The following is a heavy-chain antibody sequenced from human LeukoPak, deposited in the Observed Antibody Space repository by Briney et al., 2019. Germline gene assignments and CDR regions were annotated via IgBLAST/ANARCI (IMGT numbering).Heavy chain of an antibody. D-gene: IGHD6-19*01. CDR2: ISYDGSNK. V-gene: IGHV3-30*04. J-gene: IGHJ4*02. CDR3: ARACGSGWYSDY. CDR1: GFTFSSYA. Sequence: PGRSLRLSCAASGFTFSSYAMHWVRQAPGKGLXXVAVISYDGSNKYYADSVKGRFTISRDNSKNTLYLQMNSLRAEDTAVYYCARACGSGWYSDYWGQGTLVTVSS.